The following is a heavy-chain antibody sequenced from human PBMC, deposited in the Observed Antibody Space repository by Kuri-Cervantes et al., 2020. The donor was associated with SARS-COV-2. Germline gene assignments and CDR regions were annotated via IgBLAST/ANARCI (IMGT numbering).Heavy chain of an antibody. D-gene: IGHD3-10*01. Sequence: GESLKISCAASGFTFSSYAMSWVRQAPGKGLEWVSAISGSGGSTYYADSVKGRFTISRDNSKNTLYLQMNSLRAEDTAVYYCAKGISWFGELNIGVPYYYGMDVRGQGTTVTVSS. J-gene: IGHJ6*02. CDR1: GFTFSSYA. CDR2: ISGSGGST. V-gene: IGHV3-23*01. CDR3: AKGISWFGELNIGVPYYYGMDV.